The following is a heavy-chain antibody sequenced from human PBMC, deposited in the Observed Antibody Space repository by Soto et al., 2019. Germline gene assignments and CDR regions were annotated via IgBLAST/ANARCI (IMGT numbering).Heavy chain of an antibody. Sequence: KKGGASVKVSCKASGYTFTSYGISWVRQAPGQGLECMGWITPNNTTTTEPHTLPGRVTMTTDTSTSTAYMELRSLRSDDTAVYYCARGPQYYFDYWGQGTLVTVSS. CDR2: ITPNNTTT. J-gene: IGHJ4*02. CDR1: GYTFTSYG. V-gene: IGHV1-18*01. CDR3: ARGPQYYFDY.